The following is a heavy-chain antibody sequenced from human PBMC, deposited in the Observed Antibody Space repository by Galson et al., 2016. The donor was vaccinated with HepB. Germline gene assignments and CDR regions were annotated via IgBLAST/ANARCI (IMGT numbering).Heavy chain of an antibody. CDR2: ITSKADGGTR. D-gene: IGHD4-17*01. J-gene: IGHJ4*02. V-gene: IGHV3-15*07. Sequence: SLRLSCAASGFTFSNAWMKWVRQVPGKGLEWVARITSKADGGTRDYAAPVKGRFIISRDDSGSTLYLQMNSLTTEDTAVYYCTTDPIDYGDYVIDYWGQGTLVTVSS. CDR1: GFTFSNAW. CDR3: TTDPIDYGDYVIDY.